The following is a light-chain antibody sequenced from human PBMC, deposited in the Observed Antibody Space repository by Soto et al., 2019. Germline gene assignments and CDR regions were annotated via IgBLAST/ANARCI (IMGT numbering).Light chain of an antibody. CDR3: CSYAGGGSYVL. Sequence: QSALTQPASVSGSPGQSITISCTGTSSDVGNYNLVSWYQQHPGKAPTLMIYEVTKRPSGVSNRFSGSKSGNTASLTISGLQPEDESDYYCCSYAGGGSYVLFGGGTKLTV. CDR1: SSDVGNYNL. V-gene: IGLV2-23*02. J-gene: IGLJ3*02. CDR2: EVT.